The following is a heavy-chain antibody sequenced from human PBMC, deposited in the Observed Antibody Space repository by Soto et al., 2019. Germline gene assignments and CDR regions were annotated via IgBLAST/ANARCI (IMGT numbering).Heavy chain of an antibody. J-gene: IGHJ4*02. CDR3: ATMGTPATGLYYFDY. V-gene: IGHV4-30-4*01. CDR2: ISYSGSA. CDR1: GGSISNGNYY. D-gene: IGHD2-15*01. Sequence: SETLCLTCTVSGGSISNGNYYWSRIRQPPGKGLEWIGFISYSGSAYYNPSLKSRVTISVDTSKNQFSLNLSFVTAADTAVYYCATMGTPATGLYYFDYWGQGTLVTVSS.